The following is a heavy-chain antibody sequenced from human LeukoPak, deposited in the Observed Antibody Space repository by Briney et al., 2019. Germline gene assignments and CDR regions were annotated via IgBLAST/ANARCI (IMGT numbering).Heavy chain of an antibody. CDR1: RFSVSTNY. Sequence: GGSLRVSCEGSRFSVSTNYMNWVRQAPGRGLEWVSILYSGGSTYYADSVKGRFTVSRDSSKNTLYLHMNSLRAEDTAVYYCARVGDHYHWYLDVWGRGTLVTASS. V-gene: IGHV3-53*01. D-gene: IGHD3-10*01. J-gene: IGHJ2*01. CDR3: ARVGDHYHWYLDV. CDR2: LYSGGST.